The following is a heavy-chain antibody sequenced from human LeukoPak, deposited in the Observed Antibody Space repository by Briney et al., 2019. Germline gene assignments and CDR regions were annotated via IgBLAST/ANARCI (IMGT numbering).Heavy chain of an antibody. CDR3: GRDLPIVVMITKYYGMDV. J-gene: IGHJ6*02. CDR2: ISAYNGNT. V-gene: IGHV1-18*01. Sequence: ASVKVSCKASGYTFTSYGISWVRQAPGQGLEWMGWISAYNGNTNYAQKLQGRVTMTTDTSTSTAYMELRSRRADDTAVYYCGRDLPIVVMITKYYGMDVWGQGTTVTVSS. CDR1: GYTFTSYG. D-gene: IGHD3-3*01.